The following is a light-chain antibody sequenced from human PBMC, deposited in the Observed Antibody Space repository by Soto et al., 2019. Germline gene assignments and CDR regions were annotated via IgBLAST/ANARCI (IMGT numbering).Light chain of an antibody. V-gene: IGKV3-20*01. J-gene: IGKJ1*01. Sequence: ETVLTQSPGTLSLSPGERATLSCRASQSVSSSYLAWYQQKPGQAPRLLIYDASSRATGIPDRFSGSGSGTDFTPTISRLEPEDFAVYYCQQYVRSPPSWTFGQGTKVE. CDR2: DAS. CDR1: QSVSSSY. CDR3: QQYVRSPPSWT.